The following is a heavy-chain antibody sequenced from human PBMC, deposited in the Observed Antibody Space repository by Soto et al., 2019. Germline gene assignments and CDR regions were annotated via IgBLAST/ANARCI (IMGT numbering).Heavy chain of an antibody. Sequence: SETLSLTCAVYGGSFSGYYWSWIRQPPGKGLEWIGEINHSGSTNYNPSLKSRVTISVDTSKNQFSLKLSSVTAADTAVYYCAGGQNWNYSYYYYYYYDMDVWGKGTTVTVSS. V-gene: IGHV4-34*01. CDR2: INHSGST. CDR1: GGSFSGYY. J-gene: IGHJ6*03. CDR3: AGGQNWNYSYYYYYYYDMDV. D-gene: IGHD1-7*01.